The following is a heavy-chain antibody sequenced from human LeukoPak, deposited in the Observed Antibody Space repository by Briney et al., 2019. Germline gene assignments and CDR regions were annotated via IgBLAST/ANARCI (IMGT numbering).Heavy chain of an antibody. J-gene: IGHJ4*02. CDR2: IYYSGST. Sequence: SETLSLTCSVSGGSISSSSYYWGWIRQPPGKGLEWIGSIYYSGSTYYNPSLKSRVTISVDTSKNQFSLKLSSVTAADTAVYYCAAYDSSGQFDYWGQGTLVTVSS. CDR1: GGSISSSSYY. CDR3: AAYDSSGQFDY. V-gene: IGHV4-39*07. D-gene: IGHD3-22*01.